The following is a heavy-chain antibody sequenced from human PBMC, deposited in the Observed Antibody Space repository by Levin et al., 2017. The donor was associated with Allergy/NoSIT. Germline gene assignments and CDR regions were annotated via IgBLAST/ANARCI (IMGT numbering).Heavy chain of an antibody. V-gene: IGHV1-8*02. J-gene: IGHJ1*01. CDR3: ARSMQELRD. CDR1: GYTFTTYD. D-gene: IGHD1-7*01. Sequence: AASVKVSCKASGYTFTTYDINWVRQATGQGLEWMGRLNPNSGETGYPQKFQGRVTMTRDTSINTAYLELSGLTSEDTAVYYCARSMQELRDWSQGTLVTVSS. CDR2: LNPNSGET.